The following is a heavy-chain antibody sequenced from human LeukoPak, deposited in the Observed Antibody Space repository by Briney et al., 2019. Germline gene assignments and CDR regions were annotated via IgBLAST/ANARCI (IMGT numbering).Heavy chain of an antibody. D-gene: IGHD2-15*01. CDR1: GFTFSSYD. Sequence: PGGSLRLSCAASGFTFSSYDMNWVRQVTGKGLEWVSNIATAGDTYYAGSVKGRFTISRDNAQNSLYLQMNSLTFGDTAVYYCTREGAYCSGGSCYRYKYGMDVWGQGTTVTVS. V-gene: IGHV3-13*04. CDR3: TREGAYCSGGSCYRYKYGMDV. CDR2: IATAGDT. J-gene: IGHJ6*02.